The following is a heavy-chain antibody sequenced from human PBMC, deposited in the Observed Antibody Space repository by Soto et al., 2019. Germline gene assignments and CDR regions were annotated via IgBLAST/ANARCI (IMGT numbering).Heavy chain of an antibody. V-gene: IGHV1-3*01. CDR1: GYTFTSYA. CDR2: INAGNGNT. CDR3: AKTPPRTTATAYYFDY. Sequence: ASVKVSCKASGYTFTSYAMHWVRQAPGQRLEWMGWINAGNGNTKYSQKFQGRVTITRDTSASTVYMELSSLRSEDTAVYYCAKTPPRTTATAYYFDYWGQGTLVTVSS. D-gene: IGHD4-17*01. J-gene: IGHJ4*02.